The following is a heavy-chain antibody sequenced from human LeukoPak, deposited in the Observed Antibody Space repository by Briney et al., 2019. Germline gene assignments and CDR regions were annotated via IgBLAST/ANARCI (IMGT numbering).Heavy chain of an antibody. CDR1: GASIIGYF. D-gene: IGHD3-16*01. CDR2: FYYSGSA. V-gene: IGHV4-59*08. J-gene: IGHJ4*02. CDR3: ARLIMTGDRTSSYFDY. Sequence: PSETLSLTCTVSGASIIGYFWSWIRQPPGKGLEWIGYFYYSGSANYNSSLRSRVGISVDTSKKQLSLKLSSVTAADTALYYCARLIMTGDRTSSYFDYWGQGTLVTVSS.